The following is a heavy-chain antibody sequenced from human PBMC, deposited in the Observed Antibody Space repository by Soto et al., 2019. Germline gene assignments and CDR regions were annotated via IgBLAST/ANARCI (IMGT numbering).Heavy chain of an antibody. Sequence: QVQLMQSGAEVKKPGASVKVSCKASGNTFTNYYIHWVRQAPGQGLEWMGTINPSGGHTTYAQKFLGRVNITRDTSTSTLYMELTRLRSEDTAVYYCARGGHVVVVTTAFDYWGQGTLVTVSS. CDR2: INPSGGHT. CDR1: GNTFTNYY. CDR3: ARGGHVVVVTTAFDY. V-gene: IGHV1-46*01. D-gene: IGHD2-21*02. J-gene: IGHJ4*02.